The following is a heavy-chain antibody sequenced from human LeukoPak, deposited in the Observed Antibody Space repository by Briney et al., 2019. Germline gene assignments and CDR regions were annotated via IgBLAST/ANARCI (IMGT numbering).Heavy chain of an antibody. CDR3: ARESMGYYFDY. V-gene: IGHV1-3*03. CDR2: INAGNGNT. J-gene: IGHJ4*02. Sequence: ASVKVSCKASGDTFTSYAMHWVRQAPGQRLGWMGWINAGNGNTKYSQEFQGRVTITRDTSASTAYMELSSLRSEDMAVYYCARESMGYYFDYWGQGTLVTVSS. CDR1: GDTFTSYA. D-gene: IGHD2/OR15-2a*01.